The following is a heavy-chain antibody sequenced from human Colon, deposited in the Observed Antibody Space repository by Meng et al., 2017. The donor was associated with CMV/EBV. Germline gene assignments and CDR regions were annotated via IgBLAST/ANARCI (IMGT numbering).Heavy chain of an antibody. CDR3: ARGPLYCDGDCYSDY. J-gene: IGHJ4*02. D-gene: IGHD2-21*02. V-gene: IGHV1-18*01. CDR2: FNTYNGHT. Sequence: QLQLVQPGAEVKKPGASVKVSCNTSGYTYSNYGITWVRQAPGHGLEWMGWFNTYNGHTKYAQNLQGRVTLTTDTSTSTAYMELRNLRSDDTAVYYCARGPLYCDGDCYSDYWGQGTLVTVSS. CDR1: GYTYSNYG.